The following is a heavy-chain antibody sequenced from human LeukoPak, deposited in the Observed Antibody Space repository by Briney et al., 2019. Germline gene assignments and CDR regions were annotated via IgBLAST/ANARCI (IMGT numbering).Heavy chain of an antibody. V-gene: IGHV4-39*01. J-gene: IGHJ4*02. CDR3: ARRAHSGSYPSYFDY. Sequence: SETLSLTCTVSGGSISSSSYYWGWIRQPPGKGLEWIGSIYYSGSTYYNPSLRSRVTISVDTSKNQFSLKLSSVTAADTAVYYCARRAHSGSYPSYFDYWGQGTLVTVSS. D-gene: IGHD1-26*01. CDR1: GGSISSSSYY. CDR2: IYYSGST.